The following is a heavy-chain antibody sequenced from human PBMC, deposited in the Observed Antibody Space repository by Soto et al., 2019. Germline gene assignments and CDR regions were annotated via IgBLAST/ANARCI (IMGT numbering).Heavy chain of an antibody. CDR1: GGSISSGGYY. D-gene: IGHD3-16*01. Sequence: QVQLQESGPGLVKPSQTLSLTCTVSGGSISSGGYYWSWIRQHPGKGLEWIGYIYYSGSTYYNPSLKSRVTISVDTSKNQFSLKLSSVTAADTAVYYCARARDHDLSEQRYYFDYWGQGTLVTVSS. CDR3: ARARDHDLSEQRYYFDY. J-gene: IGHJ4*02. CDR2: IYYSGST. V-gene: IGHV4-31*03.